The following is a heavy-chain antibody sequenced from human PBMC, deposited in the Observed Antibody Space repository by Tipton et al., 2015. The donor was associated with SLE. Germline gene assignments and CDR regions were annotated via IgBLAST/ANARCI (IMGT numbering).Heavy chain of an antibody. CDR2: INHSGST. CDR1: GGPFSGYY. Sequence: GSLRLSCAVYGGPFSGYYWSWIRQPPGKGLVWIGEINHSGSTNYNPSLKSRVTISVDTSNNQFSLKLRSVTAADTAVYYCARGLGSSSPGGYYYYMDVWGKGTTVTVSS. D-gene: IGHD6-6*01. V-gene: IGHV4-34*01. J-gene: IGHJ6*03. CDR3: ARGLGSSSPGGYYYYMDV.